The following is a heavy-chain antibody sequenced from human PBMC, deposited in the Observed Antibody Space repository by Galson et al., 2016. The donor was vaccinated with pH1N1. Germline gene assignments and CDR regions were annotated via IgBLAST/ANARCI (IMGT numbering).Heavy chain of an antibody. CDR1: GDSVTSSY. CDR3: ARALTRPGSTHWFDP. CDR2: IFFAGSV. Sequence: SETLSLTCSVSGDSVTSSYWAWIRQSPGRGLEWVAYIFFAGSVNYNPSLKSRVTISVDTPKNQLSLPLRSVTAADTAVYYCARALTRPGSTHWFDPWGQGVLVAVSS. J-gene: IGHJ5*02. V-gene: IGHV4-4*09. D-gene: IGHD1-26*01.